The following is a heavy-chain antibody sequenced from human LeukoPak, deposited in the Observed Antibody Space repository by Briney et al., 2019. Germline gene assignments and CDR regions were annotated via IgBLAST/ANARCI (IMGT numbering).Heavy chain of an antibody. CDR1: RYTFTSYD. Sequence: GASVKVSCKASRYTFTSYDINWVRQATGQGLEWMGWMNPNSGNTGYAQKFQGRVTMTRNTSISTAYMELSSLRSEDTAVYYCARLVVVGATRHIRAALDYWGQGTLVTVSS. CDR3: ARLVVVGATRHIRAALDY. CDR2: MNPNSGNT. V-gene: IGHV1-8*01. D-gene: IGHD1-26*01. J-gene: IGHJ4*02.